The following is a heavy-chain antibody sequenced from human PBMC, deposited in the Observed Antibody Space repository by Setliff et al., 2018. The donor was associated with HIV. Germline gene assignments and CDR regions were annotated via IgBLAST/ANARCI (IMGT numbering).Heavy chain of an antibody. V-gene: IGHV5-51*01. CDR1: GYTFTNYW. Sequence: GESLKISCEASGYTFTNYWIGWVRQMPGKGLEWMGIIYPGDSDIIYSPSFQGQVTISADKSISTAYLQWSSLKASDTAMYYCARRPTGRSSRFDPWGQGTLVTVSS. J-gene: IGHJ5*02. D-gene: IGHD6-6*01. CDR2: IYPGDSDI. CDR3: ARRPTGRSSRFDP.